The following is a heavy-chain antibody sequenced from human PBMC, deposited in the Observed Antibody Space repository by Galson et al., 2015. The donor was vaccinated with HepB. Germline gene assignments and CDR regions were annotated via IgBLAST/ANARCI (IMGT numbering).Heavy chain of an antibody. Sequence: SLRLSCAASGFTFSSYCMNWVRQAPGKGLEWVSSITSSGNYIYYADAVKGRFTISRDNAKNSLSLQMNSLRAEDTAVYYCARVNSGNYDFYDYWGQGTLVAVSS. CDR3: ARVNSGNYDFYDY. J-gene: IGHJ4*02. CDR2: ITSSGNYI. D-gene: IGHD1-26*01. CDR1: GFTFSSYC. V-gene: IGHV3-21*01.